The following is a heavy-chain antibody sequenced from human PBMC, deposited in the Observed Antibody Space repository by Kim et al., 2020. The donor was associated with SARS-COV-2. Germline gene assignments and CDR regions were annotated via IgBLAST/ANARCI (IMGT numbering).Heavy chain of an antibody. V-gene: IGHV4-34*01. CDR1: GGSFSGYY. J-gene: IGHJ4*02. D-gene: IGHD6-13*01. CDR3: ARMVSSSWSRFFDY. CDR2: INHSGST. Sequence: SETLSLTCAVYGGSFSGYYWSWIRQPPGKGLEWIGEINHSGSTNYNPSLKSRVTISVDTSKNQFSLKLSSVTAADTAVYYCARMVSSSWSRFFDYWGQGTLVTVSS.